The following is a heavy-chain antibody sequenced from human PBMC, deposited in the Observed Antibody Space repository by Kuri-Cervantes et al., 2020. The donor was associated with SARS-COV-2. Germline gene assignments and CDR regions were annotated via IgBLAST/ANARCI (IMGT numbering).Heavy chain of an antibody. D-gene: IGHD7-27*01. CDR1: GGSISSSSYY. CDR3: ARVSGDSRFSYYMDV. Sequence: SETLSLTCTVSGGSISSSSYYWGWIRQPPGKGLEWIGSIYYSGSTYYNPSLKSRVTISVDRSKNQFSLKVSSVSAADTAVYHCARVSGDSRFSYYMDVWGTGTTVTVSS. V-gene: IGHV4-39*07. J-gene: IGHJ6*03. CDR2: IYYSGST.